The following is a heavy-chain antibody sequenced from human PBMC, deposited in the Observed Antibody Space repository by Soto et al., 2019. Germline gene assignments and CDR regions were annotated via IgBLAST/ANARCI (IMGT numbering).Heavy chain of an antibody. CDR1: GVSINSGGYY. CDR2: IYYTGHT. V-gene: IGHV4-31*03. J-gene: IGHJ3*02. D-gene: IGHD1-1*01. CDR3: ARGSQLERDALDI. Sequence: QVQLQESVPGLVKPSQTLSLTCSVSGVSINSGGYYWSWLRHHPGKGLEWIGYIYYTGHTFYNASLKSRVAMSLDTSENQFSLKLSSVTAADTAVYYCARGSQLERDALDIWGQGTMVTVSS.